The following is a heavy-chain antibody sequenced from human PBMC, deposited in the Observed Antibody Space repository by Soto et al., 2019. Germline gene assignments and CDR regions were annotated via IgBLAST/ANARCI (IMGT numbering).Heavy chain of an antibody. V-gene: IGHV3-23*01. J-gene: IGHJ5*02. D-gene: IGHD3-10*01. CDR2: IGGSGDST. Sequence: EVQLLESGGGLVQPGGSLRLSCAASGFTFSSYAMSWVRQTPGKGLEWVSAIGGSGDSTYYADSVKGRFTISRDNSKTTLYLQMNSLRAEDTAVYYCAKLRWGSDNWFDPGGQGTLVTVSS. CDR1: GFTFSSYA. CDR3: AKLRWGSDNWFDP.